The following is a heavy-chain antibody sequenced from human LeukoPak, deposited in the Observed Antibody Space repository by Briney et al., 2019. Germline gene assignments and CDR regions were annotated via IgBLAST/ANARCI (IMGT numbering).Heavy chain of an antibody. J-gene: IGHJ4*02. D-gene: IGHD6-25*01. Sequence: SGGSLRLSCAASGFTFSSYGMHWVRQAPGKGLEWVAFIRYDGSNKYYADSVKGRFTISRDNSKNTLYLQMNSLRADDTAVYYCAKDPKGFTSAFYYFDSWGQGTLVTVSS. CDR1: GFTFSSYG. CDR2: IRYDGSNK. V-gene: IGHV3-30*02. CDR3: AKDPKGFTSAFYYFDS.